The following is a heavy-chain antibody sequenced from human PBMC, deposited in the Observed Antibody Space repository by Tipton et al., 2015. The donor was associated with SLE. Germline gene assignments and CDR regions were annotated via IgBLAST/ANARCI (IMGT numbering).Heavy chain of an antibody. V-gene: IGHV4-39*07. CDR3: ARLISAYDCNFDY. J-gene: IGHJ4*02. D-gene: IGHD5-12*01. CDR1: GGSISSSSFY. Sequence: TLSLTCTVSGGSISSSSFYWGWIRQPPGKELEWIGSFYYGKSTFYNPSLKSRVTISVDTSTNRLSLPLSSVTAADTALYYCARLISAYDCNFDYWGQGTLVTVSS. CDR2: FYYGKST.